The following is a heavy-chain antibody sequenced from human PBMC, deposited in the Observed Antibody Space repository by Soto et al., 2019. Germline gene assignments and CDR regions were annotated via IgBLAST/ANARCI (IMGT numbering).Heavy chain of an antibody. D-gene: IGHD3-3*01. CDR3: ARDQGITTFGLYSMYYYGMDV. CDR2: ISGNNGNT. J-gene: IGHJ6*02. CDR1: GYKFNTYG. V-gene: IGHV1-18*01. Sequence: GASVKVSCKASGYKFNTYGITWVRQAPGQGLEWMGWISGNNGNTKYPQKFQGRVTMTTDTSTSAAYMELRSLRSDDTAVYYCARDQGITTFGLYSMYYYGMDVWG.